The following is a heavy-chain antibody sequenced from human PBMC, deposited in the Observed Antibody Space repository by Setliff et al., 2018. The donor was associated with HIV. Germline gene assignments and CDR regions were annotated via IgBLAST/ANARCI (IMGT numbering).Heavy chain of an antibody. CDR1: GGSISSTNYF. CDR2: IYDHGST. Sequence: SETLSLTCTVSGGSISSTNYFWGWIRQPPGKGLEWIGTIYDHGSTYYNPSLKSRVTISIDTSKNHFSLQLTSVTAADTAVYYCVNPSGAMGDFDSWGQGTLVTVSS. V-gene: IGHV4-39*02. CDR3: VNPSGAMGDFDS. J-gene: IGHJ4*02. D-gene: IGHD3-16*01.